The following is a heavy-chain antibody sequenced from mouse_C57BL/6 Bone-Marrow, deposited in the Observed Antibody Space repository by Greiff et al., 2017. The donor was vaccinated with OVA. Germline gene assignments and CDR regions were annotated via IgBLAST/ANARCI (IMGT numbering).Heavy chain of an antibody. CDR3: ARWDYGYYAMDY. CDR1: GYTFTSYW. Sequence: QVQLQQPGTELVKPGASVKLSCKASGYTFTSYWMHWVKQRPGQGLEWIGNINPSNGGTNYNEKFKSKATLTVDKSSSTAYTQLSSLTSEDSAVYYCARWDYGYYAMDYWGQGTSVTVSS. D-gene: IGHD1-1*01. V-gene: IGHV1-53*01. CDR2: INPSNGGT. J-gene: IGHJ4*01.